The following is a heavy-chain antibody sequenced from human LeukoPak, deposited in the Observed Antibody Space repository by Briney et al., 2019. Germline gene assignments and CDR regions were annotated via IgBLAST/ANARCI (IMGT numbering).Heavy chain of an antibody. CDR3: ARRISGGGLFDY. Sequence: SETLSLTCTVSGGSISSSSYYWGWIRQHPGKGLEWIGSIFYSGNTYYNPSRKSRVTISVNTSKNPFSLKLSSVTSADTAVYYCARRISGGGLFDYWGQGTLVTVSS. J-gene: IGHJ4*02. V-gene: IGHV4-39*02. D-gene: IGHD3-10*01. CDR2: IFYSGNT. CDR1: GGSISSSSYY.